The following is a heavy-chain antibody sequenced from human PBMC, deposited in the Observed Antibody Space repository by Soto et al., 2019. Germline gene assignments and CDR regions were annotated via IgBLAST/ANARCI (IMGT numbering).Heavy chain of an antibody. CDR2: INHSGST. Sequence: SETLSLTCAVYGGSFSGYYWSWIRQPPGKGLEWIGEINHSGSTNYNPSLKSRVTISVDTSKNQISLKLSSVTAADTAVYYCARRHGSCFDYWGQGTLVTVSS. CDR1: GGSFSGYY. CDR3: ARRHGSCFDY. V-gene: IGHV4-34*01. J-gene: IGHJ4*02.